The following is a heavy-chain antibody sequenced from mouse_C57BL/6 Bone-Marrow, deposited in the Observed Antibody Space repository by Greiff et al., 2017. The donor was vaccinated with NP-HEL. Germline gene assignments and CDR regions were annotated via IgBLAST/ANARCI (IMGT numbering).Heavy chain of an antibody. CDR2: ISYSGST. V-gene: IGHV3-1*01. D-gene: IGHD1-1*01. J-gene: IGHJ1*03. CDR3: ARAITTVVAHWFFDV. Sequence: EVKLQESGPGMVKPSQSLSLTCTVTGYSITSGYDWHWIRHFPGNKLEWMGYISYSGSTNYNPSLKSRISITHDTSKNHFFLKLNSVTTEDTATYYCARAITTVVAHWFFDVWGTGTTVTVSS. CDR1: GYSITSGYD.